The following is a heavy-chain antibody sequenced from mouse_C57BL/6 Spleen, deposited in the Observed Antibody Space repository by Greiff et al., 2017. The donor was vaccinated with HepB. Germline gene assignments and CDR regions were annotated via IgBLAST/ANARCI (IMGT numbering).Heavy chain of an antibody. Sequence: VQLQQPGAELVKPGASVKLSCKASGYTFTSYWMHWVKQRPGLGLEWIGRIDPNSGGTKYNEKFKSKATLTVDKPSSTAYMQLSSLTSEDSAVYYCARSGSSPFAYWGQGTLVTVSA. V-gene: IGHV1-72*01. CDR2: IDPNSGGT. CDR3: ARSGSSPFAY. CDR1: GYTFTSYW. D-gene: IGHD1-1*01. J-gene: IGHJ3*01.